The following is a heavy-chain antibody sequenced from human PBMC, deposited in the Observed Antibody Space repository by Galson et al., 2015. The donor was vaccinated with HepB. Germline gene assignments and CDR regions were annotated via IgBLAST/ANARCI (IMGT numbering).Heavy chain of an antibody. CDR1: GFTVSSTY. CDR3: ARGTMAARPVGLNY. D-gene: IGHD6-6*01. Sequence: SLRLSCAVSGFTVSSTYVSWVRQAPGKGLEWVSVIYSGGDTYYADSVKGRFTISRDNSKNTLYLQMNSLRAADTAVYYCARGTMAARPVGLNYWGQGTLVTVSS. CDR2: IYSGGDT. J-gene: IGHJ4*02. V-gene: IGHV3-53*01.